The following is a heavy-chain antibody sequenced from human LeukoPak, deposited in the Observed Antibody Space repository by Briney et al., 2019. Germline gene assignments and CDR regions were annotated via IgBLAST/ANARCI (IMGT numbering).Heavy chain of an antibody. CDR1: GYTFTGYY. Sequence: ASVKVSCKASGYTFTGYYMHWVRQAPGQGLEWMGIINPSGGSTSYAQKFQGRVTMTRDTSTSTVYMELSSLRSEDTAVYYCARERAVAGTSDYYYYGMDVWGQGTTVTVSS. V-gene: IGHV1-46*01. CDR2: INPSGGST. CDR3: ARERAVAGTSDYYYYGMDV. D-gene: IGHD6-19*01. J-gene: IGHJ6*02.